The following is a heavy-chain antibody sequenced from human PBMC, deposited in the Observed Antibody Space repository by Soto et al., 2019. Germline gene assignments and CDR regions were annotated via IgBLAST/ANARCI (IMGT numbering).Heavy chain of an antibody. J-gene: IGHJ5*02. Sequence: QVQLVQSGAEIRKPGASVRVSCKASGYTFTNYDVNWVRQVPGQGLEWMEWLNPGSGDTGYAQKFQGRVTMTRNTSIGTAYMELSSLRSGDTAIYYCARMASFGTLNWFDPWGQGTLVTVSS. D-gene: IGHD3-16*01. V-gene: IGHV1-8*01. CDR3: ARMASFGTLNWFDP. CDR1: GYTFTNYD. CDR2: LNPGSGDT.